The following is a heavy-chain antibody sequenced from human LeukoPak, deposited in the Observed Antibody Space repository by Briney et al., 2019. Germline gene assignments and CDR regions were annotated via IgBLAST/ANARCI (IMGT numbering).Heavy chain of an antibody. J-gene: IGHJ6*03. V-gene: IGHV4-34*12. CDR1: GFTFSSYE. CDR2: IFYSGST. D-gene: IGHD3-9*01. Sequence: GSLRLSCAASGFTFSSYEMNWVRQAPGKGLEWIGNIFYSGSTYYSPSLRSRGTISLDTSRNQFSLKLSSVTAADTAVYYCARLVPYYDILRNYMDVWGKGTTVTVSS. CDR3: ARLVPYYDILRNYMDV.